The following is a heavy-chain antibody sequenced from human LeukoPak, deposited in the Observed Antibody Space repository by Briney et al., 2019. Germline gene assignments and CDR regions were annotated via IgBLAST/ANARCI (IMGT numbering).Heavy chain of an antibody. J-gene: IGHJ5*02. CDR1: GYRFTSYW. V-gene: IGHV5-51*01. Sequence: GEALEISWRGSGYRFTSYWIGWGRPMPGKGLEGVGIIYPCDSDTRYSPSCEGQVTISADKSISTAYLQWSSLKASDTAMYYCARQRYYDSSGQFDHWGQGTLVTVSS. D-gene: IGHD3-22*01. CDR3: ARQRYYDSSGQFDH. CDR2: IYPCDSDT.